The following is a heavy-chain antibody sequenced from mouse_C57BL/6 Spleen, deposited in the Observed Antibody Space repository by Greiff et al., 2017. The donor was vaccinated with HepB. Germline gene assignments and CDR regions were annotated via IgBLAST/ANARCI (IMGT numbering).Heavy chain of an antibody. CDR1: GFTFSDYG. V-gene: IGHV5-17*01. J-gene: IGHJ1*03. Sequence: EVHLVESGGGLVKPGGSLKLSCAASGFTFSDYGMHWVRQAPEKGLEWVAYISSGSSTIYYAETVKGRFTISRDNAKNTLFLQMTSLRSEDTAMYYCARQDYGSSYGYFDVWGTGTTVTVSS. CDR2: ISSGSSTI. D-gene: IGHD1-1*01. CDR3: ARQDYGSSYGYFDV.